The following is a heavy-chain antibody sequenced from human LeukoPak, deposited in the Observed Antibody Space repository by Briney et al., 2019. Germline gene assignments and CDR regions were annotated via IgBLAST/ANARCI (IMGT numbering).Heavy chain of an antibody. CDR2: IWYDGSNK. V-gene: IGHV3-33*08. J-gene: IGHJ6*02. CDR1: GLTFSSHA. CDR3: ARGYYGDFTPYYYGMDV. D-gene: IGHD4-17*01. Sequence: PGGPLRLSCAASGLTFSSHAMNWVRQAPGKGLEWVAVIWYDGSNKYYADSVKGRFTISRDNSKNTLYLQMNSLRAEDTAVYYCARGYYGDFTPYYYGMDVWGQGTTVTVSS.